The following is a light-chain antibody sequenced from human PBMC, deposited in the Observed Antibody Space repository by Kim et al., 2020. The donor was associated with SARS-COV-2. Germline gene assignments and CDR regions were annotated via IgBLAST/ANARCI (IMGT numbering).Light chain of an antibody. Sequence: SVGDRVTITCRASQGISNYLAWYQQKPGKVPKLLIYAASTLQSGVPSRISGSGSGTDFTLTISSLQPEDVATYYCQKYNSALSLTFGGGTKVEIK. J-gene: IGKJ4*01. CDR2: AAS. CDR1: QGISNY. V-gene: IGKV1-27*01. CDR3: QKYNSALSLT.